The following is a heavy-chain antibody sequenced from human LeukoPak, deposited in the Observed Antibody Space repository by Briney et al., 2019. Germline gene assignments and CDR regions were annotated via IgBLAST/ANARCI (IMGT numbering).Heavy chain of an antibody. CDR3: AKASSNCYRCYDF. J-gene: IGHJ4*02. CDR2: ISGSSDDI. Sequence: AXSGFTFSTXXXXXVRXXPGXXXXXXSAISGSSDDIFYTDSVKGRFTISRDNSKNTLYLQMNSLRAEDTAVYYCAKASSNCYRCYDFWGQGTLVTVSS. D-gene: IGHD2-2*01. V-gene: IGHV3-23*01. CDR1: GFTFSTXX.